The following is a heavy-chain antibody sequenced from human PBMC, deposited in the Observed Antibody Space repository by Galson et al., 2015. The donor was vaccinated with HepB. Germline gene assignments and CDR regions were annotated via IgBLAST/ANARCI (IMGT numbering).Heavy chain of an antibody. CDR3: AKDPRRVTMVRGVMWEYYFDY. CDR2: IQYDGTNK. J-gene: IGHJ4*02. Sequence: SLRLSCAASGLTFSGYGMHWVRQAPGKGLEWVAFIQYDGTNKNYADSVKGRFTISRDNSKSTLYLQMNSLRAEDTAVYYCAKDPRRVTMVRGVMWEYYFDYWGQGTLVTVSS. CDR1: GLTFSGYG. V-gene: IGHV3-30*02. D-gene: IGHD3-10*01.